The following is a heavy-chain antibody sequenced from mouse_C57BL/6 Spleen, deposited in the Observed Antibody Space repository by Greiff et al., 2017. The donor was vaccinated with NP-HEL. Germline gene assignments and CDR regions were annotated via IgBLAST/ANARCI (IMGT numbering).Heavy chain of an antibody. CDR2: IRLKSDNYAT. V-gene: IGHV6-3*01. CDR3: TVSSYYYGSSPFDY. Sequence: EVQLQESGGGLVQPGGSMKLSCVASGFTFSNYWMNWVRQSPEKGLEWVAQIRLKSDNYATHYAESVKGRFTISRDDSKSSVYLQMNNLRAEDTGIYYCTVSSYYYGSSPFDYWGQGTTLSLL. D-gene: IGHD1-1*01. J-gene: IGHJ2*01. CDR1: GFTFSNYW.